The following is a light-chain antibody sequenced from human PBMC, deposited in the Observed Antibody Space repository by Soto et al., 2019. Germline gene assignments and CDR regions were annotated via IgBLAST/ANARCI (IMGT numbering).Light chain of an antibody. J-gene: IGLJ2*01. CDR1: SSDIGDYNY. CDR2: DVS. V-gene: IGLV2-14*01. CDR3: SSHTGGSTVV. Sequence: HSALTQPASVSGSPGQSIAISCTGSSSDIGDYNYVSWYQQHPGKAPKLMIFDVSNRPSGVSNRFSGSMSGNTASLTISGLQPEDEADYYCSSHTGGSTVVFGGGTQLTVL.